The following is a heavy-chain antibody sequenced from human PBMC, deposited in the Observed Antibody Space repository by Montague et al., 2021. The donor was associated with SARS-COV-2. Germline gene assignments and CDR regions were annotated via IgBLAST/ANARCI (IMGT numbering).Heavy chain of an antibody. CDR2: IVYRGST. CDR3: ARGSMVRGGKVYYGVDV. CDR1: GGSISSSSYY. J-gene: IGHJ6*02. Sequence: SETLSLTCTVSGGSISSSSYYWGWIRQPPGKGLEWIGSIVYRGSTDYKRSVKSRVTISVDTSKNQFSLKLSSVTAADTAVYYCARGSMVRGGKVYYGVDVWGQGTTVTVSS. V-gene: IGHV4-39*01. D-gene: IGHD3-10*01.